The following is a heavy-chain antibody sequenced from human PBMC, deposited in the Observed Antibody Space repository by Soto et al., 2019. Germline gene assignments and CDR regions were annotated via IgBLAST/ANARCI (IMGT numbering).Heavy chain of an antibody. CDR2: ISPYSGYT. J-gene: IGHJ4*02. Sequence: QVQLVQSGAEVKKPGASVKVSCKGLGYNFIKYGINWVRQAPGQGLEWMGWISPYSGYTHSAQKLQGRLTLTTDRAATSAYRELMSLRSADTAVYDCTRQAIVVIPAAQPSHFDSWGQGTLVTVSS. V-gene: IGHV1-18*01. CDR3: TRQAIVVIPAAQPSHFDS. CDR1: GYNFIKYG. D-gene: IGHD2-2*01.